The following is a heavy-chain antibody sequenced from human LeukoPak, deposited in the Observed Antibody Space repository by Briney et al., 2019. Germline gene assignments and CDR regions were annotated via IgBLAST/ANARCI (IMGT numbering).Heavy chain of an antibody. CDR2: MSDDGSNK. J-gene: IGHJ4*02. D-gene: IGHD6-13*01. V-gene: IGHV3-30*03. Sequence: PGGSLRLSCAASGFTFSSYSMNWVRQAPGKGLEWVAVMSDDGSNKYYADSVKGRFTISRDNSKNTLYLQMNSLRAEDTAVYYCARDLMGIAYRGAFYYWGQGTLVTVSS. CDR1: GFTFSSYS. CDR3: ARDLMGIAYRGAFYY.